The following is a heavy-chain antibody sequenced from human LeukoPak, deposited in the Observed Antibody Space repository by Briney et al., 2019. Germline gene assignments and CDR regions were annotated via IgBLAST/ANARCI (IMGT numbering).Heavy chain of an antibody. V-gene: IGHV3-66*01. J-gene: IGHJ1*01. CDR2: IYSGGST. D-gene: IGHD6-19*01. CDR3: ARGLTGAGLAEYFQH. CDR1: GFTVSSYY. Sequence: GGSLRLSCAASGFTVSSYYMSWVRQAPGKGLEWVSVIYSGGSTYYADSVKGRFTISRDNSKNTLYLQMNSLRAEDTAVYYCARGLTGAGLAEYFQHWGQGTLVTVSS.